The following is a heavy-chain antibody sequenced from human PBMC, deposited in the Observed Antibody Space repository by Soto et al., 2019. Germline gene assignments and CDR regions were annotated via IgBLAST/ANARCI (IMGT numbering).Heavy chain of an antibody. J-gene: IGHJ4*02. CDR1: GFTFSSYG. Sequence: QVQLVESGGGVVQPGRSLRPSCAASGFTFSSYGMHWVRQAPGKGLEWVAVIWYDGSNKYYADSVKGRFTISRNNSKNTLYLQMNSLRAEDTAVYYCARGPKYSSSSRDFDYWGQGTLVTVSS. D-gene: IGHD6-6*01. CDR2: IWYDGSNK. V-gene: IGHV3-33*01. CDR3: ARGPKYSSSSRDFDY.